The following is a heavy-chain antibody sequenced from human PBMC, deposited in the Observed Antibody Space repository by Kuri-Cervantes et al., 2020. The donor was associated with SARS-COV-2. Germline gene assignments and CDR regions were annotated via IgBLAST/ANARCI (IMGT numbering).Heavy chain of an antibody. CDR3: ARESVYQLLMVDAFDI. D-gene: IGHD2-2*01. J-gene: IGHJ3*02. V-gene: IGHV3-7*01. CDR2: IKQDGSEK. Sequence: GESLKISCAASGFTFSSYAMSWVRQAPGKGLEWVANIKQDGSEKYYVDSVKGRFTISRDNAKNSLYLQMNSLRAEDTAVYYCARESVYQLLMVDAFDIWGQGTMVTVSS. CDR1: GFTFSSYA.